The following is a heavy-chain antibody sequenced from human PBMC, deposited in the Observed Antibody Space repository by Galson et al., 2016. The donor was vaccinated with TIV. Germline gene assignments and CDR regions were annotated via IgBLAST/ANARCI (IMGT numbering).Heavy chain of an antibody. CDR1: GYNFAMHA. CDR2: TRTYNGDT. V-gene: IGHV1-18*01. CDR3: ARAPTLIVATIYWYFDL. D-gene: IGHD5-12*01. Sequence: SVKVSCKASGYNFAMHAISWVRQAPGEGLEWMAWTRTYNGDTRHAEKVQGRVTTTTDTSTGTAYMELRSLRSDDTAMYFCARAPTLIVATIYWYFDLWGRGTLVTVSS. J-gene: IGHJ2*01.